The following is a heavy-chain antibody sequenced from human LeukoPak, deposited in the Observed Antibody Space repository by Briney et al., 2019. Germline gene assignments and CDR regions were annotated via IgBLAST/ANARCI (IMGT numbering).Heavy chain of an antibody. D-gene: IGHD3-3*01. V-gene: IGHV3-66*02. Sequence: PGGSLRLSCAASGFTFSSNYMSWVRQAPGKGLEWVSVIYGGGSTYYADSVNGRFTISRDNSKNTLYLQMNSLRAEDTAVYYCARGLTDYYDFWSGYYTGIYFDYWGQGTLVTVSS. CDR1: GFTFSSNY. J-gene: IGHJ4*02. CDR2: IYGGGST. CDR3: ARGLTDYYDFWSGYYTGIYFDY.